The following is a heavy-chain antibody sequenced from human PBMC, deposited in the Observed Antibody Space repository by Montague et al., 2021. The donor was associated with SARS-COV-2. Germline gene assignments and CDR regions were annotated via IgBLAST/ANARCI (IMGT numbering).Heavy chain of an antibody. Sequence: SETLSLTCAVYGGSFSGYYWSWIRQPPGKGLEWIGEINHSGSTNYNPSLKSQVTISVDTSKNQFSLKLSSVTAADTAVYYCTREGYQVLWSDYYYYGMDVWGHGTTVTVSS. CDR2: INHSGST. V-gene: IGHV4-34*01. CDR3: TREGYQVLWSDYYYYGMDV. J-gene: IGHJ6*02. D-gene: IGHD2-2*01. CDR1: GGSFSGYY.